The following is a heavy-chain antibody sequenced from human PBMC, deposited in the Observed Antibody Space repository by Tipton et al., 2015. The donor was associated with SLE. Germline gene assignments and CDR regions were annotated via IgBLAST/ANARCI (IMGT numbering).Heavy chain of an antibody. CDR3: ATESGGGYFDY. CDR2: MNPNSGDT. Sequence: QLVQSGPEVKKPGASVKVSCRSSGYTFTKYDINWVRQATGQGLEWMGWMNPNSGDTGYAEKFQGRISMTSNISINTAYMELTSLTSEDTAVYYCATESGGGYFDYWGQGTLVTVSS. V-gene: IGHV1-8*01. D-gene: IGHD3-16*01. J-gene: IGHJ4*02. CDR1: GYTFTKYD.